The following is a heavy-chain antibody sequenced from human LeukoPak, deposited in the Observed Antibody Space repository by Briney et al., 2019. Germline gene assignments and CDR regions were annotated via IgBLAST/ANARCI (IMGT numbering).Heavy chain of an antibody. Sequence: PGGSLRLSCAASGFTVSSYAMNWVRQAPGKGLEWVATISTSGGSTYYADFVKGRFTISRDNSKNTLYLQMNSLRAEDTAVYYCARDGGSSGTGAYYMDVWGKGTTVTVSS. J-gene: IGHJ6*03. D-gene: IGHD2-15*01. V-gene: IGHV3-23*01. CDR3: ARDGGSSGTGAYYMDV. CDR1: GFTVSSYA. CDR2: ISTSGGST.